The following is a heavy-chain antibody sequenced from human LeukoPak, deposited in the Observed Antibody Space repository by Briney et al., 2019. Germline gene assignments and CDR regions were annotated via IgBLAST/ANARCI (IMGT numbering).Heavy chain of an antibody. V-gene: IGHV1-18*01. CDR2: ISTFNGHT. CDR1: GYTFTTYG. D-gene: IGHD4-17*01. CDR3: ARVDTVNYYYYMDV. J-gene: IGHJ6*03. Sequence: ASVKVSCKASGYTFTTYGISRVRQAPGHGLEWMGWISTFNGHTNYAQSRQDRVTMTTDTATSTVYMELSSLTLDDTAVYYCARVDTVNYYYYMDVWGKGTPVTISS.